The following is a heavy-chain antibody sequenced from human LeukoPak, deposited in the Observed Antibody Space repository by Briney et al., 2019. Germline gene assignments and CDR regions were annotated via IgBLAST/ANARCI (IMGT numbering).Heavy chain of an antibody. CDR3: ARDVEGGTFDI. Sequence: GGSLRLSCAASGFTFSNYWMHWVRQAPGRGLEWVANIDQSGGRNNYVDSVKGRFTISRDNAKNSLFLEMSSLRADDTAVYFCARDVEGGTFDIWGQGTTVTVSS. CDR1: GFTFSNYW. V-gene: IGHV3-7*05. J-gene: IGHJ3*02. CDR2: IDQSGGRN. D-gene: IGHD3-16*01.